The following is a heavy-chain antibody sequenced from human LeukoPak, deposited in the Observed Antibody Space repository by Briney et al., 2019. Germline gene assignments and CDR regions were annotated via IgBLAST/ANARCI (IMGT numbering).Heavy chain of an antibody. V-gene: IGHV3-30*02. Sequence: GGSLRLSCAAAGFTFRSHGMHWVRQAPGKGLEWVAFIRFDGSDKYHADSVKGRFTISRDNSKNTLYLQMNSLTGEDTAIYYCVKTRGADYWGQGTLVTVSP. J-gene: IGHJ4*02. CDR1: GFTFRSHG. CDR2: IRFDGSDK. CDR3: VKTRGADY.